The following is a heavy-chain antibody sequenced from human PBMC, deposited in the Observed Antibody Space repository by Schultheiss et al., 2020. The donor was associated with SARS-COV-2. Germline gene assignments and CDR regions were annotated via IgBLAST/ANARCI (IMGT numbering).Heavy chain of an antibody. CDR3: ASDCSGGSCGYFDY. CDR2: ISGSGGST. Sequence: GGSLRLSCAASGFSFSSYAMNWVRQAPGKGLEWVSTISGSGGSTYYADSVKGRFTISRDNAKNSLYLQMNSLKTEDTAVYYCASDCSGGSCGYFDYWGQGTLVTVSS. D-gene: IGHD2-15*01. J-gene: IGHJ4*02. CDR1: GFSFSSYA. V-gene: IGHV3-23*01.